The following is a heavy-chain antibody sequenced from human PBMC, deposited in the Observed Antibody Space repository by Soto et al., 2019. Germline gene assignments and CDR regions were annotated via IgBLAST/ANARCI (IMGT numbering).Heavy chain of an antibody. CDR1: GGSISSGGYY. D-gene: IGHD2-8*02. Sequence: PSETLSLTCTVSGGSISSGGYYWSWIRQHPGKGLEWIGYIYYSGSTYYNPSLKSRVTISVDTSKNQFSLKLSSVTAADTAVYYCARDLSTGWYFDLWGRGTLVTGLL. CDR3: ARDLSTGWYFDL. CDR2: IYYSGST. J-gene: IGHJ2*01. V-gene: IGHV4-31*03.